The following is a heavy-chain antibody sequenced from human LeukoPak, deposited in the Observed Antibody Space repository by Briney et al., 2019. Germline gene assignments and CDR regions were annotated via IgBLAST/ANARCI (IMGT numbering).Heavy chain of an antibody. D-gene: IGHD1-1*01. CDR3: ARHSKEQLGEIYFDY. CDR1: GYSISSGYY. V-gene: IGHV4-38-2*01. J-gene: IGHJ4*02. CDR2: IYHSGST. Sequence: SETLSLTCAVSGYSISSGYYWGWIRQPPGKGLEWIGSIYHSGSTYYNPSLKSRVTISVDTSKNQFSLKLSSVTAADTAVYYCARHSKEQLGEIYFDYWGQGTLLTVSS.